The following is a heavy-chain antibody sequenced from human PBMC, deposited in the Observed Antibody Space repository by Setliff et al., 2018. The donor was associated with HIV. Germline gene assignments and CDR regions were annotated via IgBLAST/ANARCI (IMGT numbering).Heavy chain of an antibody. J-gene: IGHJ4*02. CDR3: ARVRLRVPPSIFDY. CDR2: IYHSGIS. V-gene: IGHV4-34*01. CDR1: GGSFTGYY. D-gene: IGHD2-21*01. Sequence: SETLSLTCAVYGGSFTGYYWSWIRQSPERGLEWIGDIYHSGISNYNPSLKSRVTLSIDTSKNQFSLKLRSVTAADTAVYYCARVRLRVPPSIFDYWGQGTRSPSPQ.